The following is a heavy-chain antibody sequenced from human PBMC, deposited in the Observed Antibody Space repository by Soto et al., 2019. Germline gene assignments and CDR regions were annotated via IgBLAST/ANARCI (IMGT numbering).Heavy chain of an antibody. V-gene: IGHV3-48*03. CDR1: GFTFSSYE. J-gene: IGHJ4*02. Sequence: EVQLVESGGGLVQPGGSLRLSCAASGFTFSSYEMNWVRQAPGKGLEWVSYISSSGSTIYYADSVKGRFTIPRDNAKNSLYLQMNSLRAEDTAVYYCARHNAAVAGTPDDYWGQGTLVTVSS. D-gene: IGHD6-19*01. CDR2: ISSSGSTI. CDR3: ARHNAAVAGTPDDY.